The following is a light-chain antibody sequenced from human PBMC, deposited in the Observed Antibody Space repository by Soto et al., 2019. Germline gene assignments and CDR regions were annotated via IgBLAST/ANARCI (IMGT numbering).Light chain of an antibody. CDR3: QQANSFPWT. J-gene: IGKJ1*01. V-gene: IGKV1-12*01. Sequence: DIQTTQSPSSVSASVGDRVTMTCRASQGISSWLVWYQQKPGKAPKLLIYAASSLQSGVPSRFSGSGSGTDFTLTISGLQPEDLATYYCQQANSFPWTFGQGTKVDIK. CDR1: QGISSW. CDR2: AAS.